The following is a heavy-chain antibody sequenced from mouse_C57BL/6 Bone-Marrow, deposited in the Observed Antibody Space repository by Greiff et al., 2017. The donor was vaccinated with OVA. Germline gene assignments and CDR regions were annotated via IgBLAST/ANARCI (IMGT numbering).Heavy chain of an antibody. CDR2: IDPENGDT. CDR3: TFYYYGSRKDYAMDY. Sequence: EVKLQESGAELVRPGASVKLSCTASGFTIKDDYMHWVKQRPEQGLEWIGWIDPENGDTEYASQFQGKATITADTSSNTAYLQLSSLTSEDTAVYYGTFYYYGSRKDYAMDYWGQGTSVTVSS. J-gene: IGHJ4*01. V-gene: IGHV14-4*01. CDR1: GFTIKDDY. D-gene: IGHD1-1*01.